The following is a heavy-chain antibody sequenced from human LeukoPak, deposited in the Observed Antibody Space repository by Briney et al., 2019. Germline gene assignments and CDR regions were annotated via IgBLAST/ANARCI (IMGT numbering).Heavy chain of an antibody. CDR1: GFTFSSYG. CDR2: ISGSSSTI. Sequence: LAGGSLRLSCAASGFTFSSYGMHWVRQAPGKGLEWVSYISGSSSTIYYADSVKGRFTISRDNAKNSLYLQMNSLRAEDTGVYYCVISSGWKGGYYFDFWGQGTLVTVSA. CDR3: VISSGWKGGYYFDF. D-gene: IGHD6-19*01. V-gene: IGHV3-48*04. J-gene: IGHJ4*02.